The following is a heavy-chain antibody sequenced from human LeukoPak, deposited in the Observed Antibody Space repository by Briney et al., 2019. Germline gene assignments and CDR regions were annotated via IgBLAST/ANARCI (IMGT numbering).Heavy chain of an antibody. CDR3: AKDQYGGNPQYYFDY. CDR1: GFTFSSYA. J-gene: IGHJ4*02. V-gene: IGHV3-23*01. CDR2: ISGSGGNT. Sequence: GGSLRLSCAASGFTFSSYAMSWVRQAPGKGLDWVSAISGSGGNTYYADSVKGRFTISRDNSKNTLYLQMSSLRAEDTAVYYCAKDQYGGNPQYYFDYWGQGTLVTVSS. D-gene: IGHD4-23*01.